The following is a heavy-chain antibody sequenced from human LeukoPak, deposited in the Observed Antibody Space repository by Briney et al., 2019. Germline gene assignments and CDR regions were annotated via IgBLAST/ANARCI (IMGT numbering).Heavy chain of an antibody. CDR3: ARVWVARTVGYCSGGSCRPTPAGFDP. Sequence: QPGGSLRLSCAVSGFTFSSYWMNWVRQAPGKGLDWVANIKQDGSEKNYVDSVKGRFTISRDNAKSSLFLQMNDLRAEDTAVYYCARVWVARTVGYCSGGSCRPTPAGFDPWGQGTLVTVSS. D-gene: IGHD2-15*01. V-gene: IGHV3-7*01. CDR2: IKQDGSEK. J-gene: IGHJ5*02. CDR1: GFTFSSYW.